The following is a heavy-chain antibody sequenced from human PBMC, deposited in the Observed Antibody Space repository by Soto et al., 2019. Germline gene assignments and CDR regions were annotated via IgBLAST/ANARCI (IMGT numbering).Heavy chain of an antibody. Sequence: QVQLVQSGAEVKKPGASVKVSCKASGYTFTSYDINWVRQATGHGLEWMGWMNPNSGNTGYAQKFQGRVTMTRNTSISTAYMELSSLRSEDTAVYYCARDYYDYIWGSYRYTGWFDPWGQGTLVTVSS. CDR3: ARDYYDYIWGSYRYTGWFDP. J-gene: IGHJ5*02. CDR1: GYTFTSYD. V-gene: IGHV1-8*01. D-gene: IGHD3-16*02. CDR2: MNPNSGNT.